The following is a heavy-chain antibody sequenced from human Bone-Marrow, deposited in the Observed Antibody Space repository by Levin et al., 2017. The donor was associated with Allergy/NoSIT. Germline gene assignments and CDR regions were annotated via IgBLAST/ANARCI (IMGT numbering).Heavy chain of an antibody. D-gene: IGHD3-10*01. CDR2: IYSGGST. J-gene: IGHJ4*02. V-gene: IGHV3-53*01. Sequence: PGGSLRLSCAASGFTVSSNYMSWVRQAPGKGPEWVSVIYSGGSTYYADSVKGRFTISRDNSKNTLYLQMNSLRAEDTAVYYCARGWFGELLSHWSQGTLVTVSS. CDR1: GFTVSSNY. CDR3: ARGWFGELLSH.